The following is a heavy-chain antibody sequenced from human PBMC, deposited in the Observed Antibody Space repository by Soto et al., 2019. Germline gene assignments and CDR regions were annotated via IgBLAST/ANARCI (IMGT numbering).Heavy chain of an antibody. CDR2: ISGSGGST. Sequence: GGSLRLSCVASGFPFSNYAMSWVRQAPGKGLEWVSAISGSGGSTYYADSVKGRFTISRDNSKNTLYLQMNSLRAEDTAVYYCAKGAGYSSSWFSSKTFYYGMDVWGQGTTVTVSS. CDR1: GFPFSNYA. CDR3: AKGAGYSSSWFSSKTFYYGMDV. D-gene: IGHD6-13*01. J-gene: IGHJ6*02. V-gene: IGHV3-23*01.